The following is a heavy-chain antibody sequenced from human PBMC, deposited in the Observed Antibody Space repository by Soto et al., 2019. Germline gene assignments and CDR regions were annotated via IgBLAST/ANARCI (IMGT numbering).Heavy chain of an antibody. J-gene: IGHJ4*02. CDR2: INHGGST. Sequence: QVQLQQWGAGLLKPSETLSLTCAVYGGSFSGYYWSWIRQPPGKGLDWIGEINHGGSTNYNPSLKSRVTISIDTSKNQFSLKLSSVTAADTAVYYCASGGQTIIPKDWAQGTLVTVSS. V-gene: IGHV4-34*02. CDR3: ASGGQTIIPKD. D-gene: IGHD5-12*01. CDR1: GGSFSGYY.